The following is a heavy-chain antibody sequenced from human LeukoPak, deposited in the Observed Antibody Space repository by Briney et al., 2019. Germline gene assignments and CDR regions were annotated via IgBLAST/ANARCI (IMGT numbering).Heavy chain of an antibody. Sequence: GSLRLSCAASGFAFSSYAMSWVRQAPGKGLEWVSAISGSGGSTYYADSVKGRFTISRDNSKNTLYLQMNSLRAEDTAVYYCAKDYYDSSGYYSPTFDNWGQGTLVTVSS. J-gene: IGHJ4*02. CDR1: GFAFSSYA. CDR3: AKDYYDSSGYYSPTFDN. CDR2: ISGSGGST. V-gene: IGHV3-23*01. D-gene: IGHD3-22*01.